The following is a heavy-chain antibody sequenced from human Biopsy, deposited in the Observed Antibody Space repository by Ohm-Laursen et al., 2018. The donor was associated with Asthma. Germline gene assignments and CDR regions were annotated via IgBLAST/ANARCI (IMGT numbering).Heavy chain of an antibody. CDR3: ARTFHFWSPYHAEHYQL. CDR2: ISYDGNHK. V-gene: IGHV3-33*05. CDR1: GFTFSSYG. J-gene: IGHJ1*01. Sequence: SLRLSCTASGFTFSSYGMDWVRQAPGKGPEWVAVISYDGNHKFYEDSVKGRFTISRDNAKNSLYLQMNSLRAEDTAVYYCARTFHFWSPYHAEHYQLWGQGTLVTVPS. D-gene: IGHD3-3*02.